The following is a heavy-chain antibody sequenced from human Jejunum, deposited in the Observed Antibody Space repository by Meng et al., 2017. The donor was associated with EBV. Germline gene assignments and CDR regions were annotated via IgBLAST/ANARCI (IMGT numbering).Heavy chain of an antibody. V-gene: IGHV4-4*02. J-gene: IGHJ5*02. CDR2: IYYTGRP. CDR1: GASIRSSHW. CDR3: ATSMSGYSYGYS. Sequence: QVQLQESGPGLVQPSGTLSLTCAVSGASIRSSHWWSWVRQAPGEGLEWIGEIYYTGRPNYHPSLKSRVSMSIDKSTNQFSLNLNSVTVADTAVYYCATSMSGYSYGYSWGQGTLVTVSS. D-gene: IGHD5-12*01.